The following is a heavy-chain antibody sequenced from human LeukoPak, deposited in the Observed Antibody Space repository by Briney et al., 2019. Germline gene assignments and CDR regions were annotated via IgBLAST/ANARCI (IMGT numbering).Heavy chain of an antibody. Sequence: GGSLRLSCAASGFTFSSYAMHWVRQAPGKGLEWVAVISYDGSNKYYADSVKGRFTISRDNSKNTLYLQMNSLRAEDTAVYYCARDRSSGWFDYWGQGTLVTDSS. CDR3: ARDRSSGWFDY. CDR2: ISYDGSNK. CDR1: GFTFSSYA. J-gene: IGHJ4*02. D-gene: IGHD6-19*01. V-gene: IGHV3-30-3*01.